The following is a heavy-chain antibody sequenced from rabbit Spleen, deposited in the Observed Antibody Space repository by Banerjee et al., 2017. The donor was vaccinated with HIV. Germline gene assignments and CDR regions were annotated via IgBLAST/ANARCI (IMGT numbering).Heavy chain of an antibody. CDR1: GFDFSNYG. CDR3: ARDLAGVIGWNFGW. V-gene: IGHV1S47*01. D-gene: IGHD4-1*01. Sequence: QEQLVESGGGLVQPGGSLKLSCTASGFDFSNYGVTWVRQAPGKGLEWIGYIEPIFGKTYYASWVNGRFTISSHNAQNTLYLQLSSLTAADTATYFCARDLAGVIGWNFGWWGQGTLVTVS. J-gene: IGHJ4*01. CDR2: IEPIFGKT.